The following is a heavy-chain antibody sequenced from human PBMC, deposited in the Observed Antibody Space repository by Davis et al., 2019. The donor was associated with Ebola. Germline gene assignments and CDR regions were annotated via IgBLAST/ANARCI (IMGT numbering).Heavy chain of an antibody. Sequence: SETLSLTCAVSGGSISSSNWWSWVRQPPGKGLEWIGEIYHSGSTNYNPSLKSRVTISVDKSKNQFSLKLSSVTAADTAVYYCARDEKASSWSYNWFDPWGQGTLVTVSS. CDR3: ARDEKASSWSYNWFDP. D-gene: IGHD6-13*01. J-gene: IGHJ5*02. CDR1: GGSISSSNW. CDR2: IYHSGST. V-gene: IGHV4-4*02.